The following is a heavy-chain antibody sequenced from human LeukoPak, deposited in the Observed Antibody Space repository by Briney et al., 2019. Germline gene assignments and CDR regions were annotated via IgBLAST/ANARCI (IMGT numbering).Heavy chain of an antibody. CDR2: TNHSGST. V-gene: IGHV4-34*01. Sequence: SETLSLTCAVYGGSFSGYYWSWIRQPPGKGLEWIGETNHSGSTNYNPSLKSRVTISVDTSKNQFSLKLCSVTAADTAVYYCARGRCSGGSCYKGHFQHWGQGTLVTVSS. D-gene: IGHD2-15*01. CDR3: ARGRCSGGSCYKGHFQH. CDR1: GGSFSGYY. J-gene: IGHJ1*01.